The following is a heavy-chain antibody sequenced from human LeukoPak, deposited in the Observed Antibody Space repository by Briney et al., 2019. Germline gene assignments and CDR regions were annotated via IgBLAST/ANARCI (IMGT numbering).Heavy chain of an antibody. D-gene: IGHD3-22*01. CDR2: IIPILGIA. J-gene: IGHJ4*02. Sequence: ISWVRXAXGQGLEWMGRIIPILGIANYAQKFQGRVTITADKSTSTAYMELSSLRSEDTAVYYCARGRPYYYDSSGYYAVWGQGTLVTVSS. CDR3: ARGRPYYYDSSGYYAV. V-gene: IGHV1-69*02.